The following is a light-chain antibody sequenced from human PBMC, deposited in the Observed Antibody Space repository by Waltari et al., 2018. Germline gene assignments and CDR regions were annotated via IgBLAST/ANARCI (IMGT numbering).Light chain of an antibody. V-gene: IGKV1-5*03. CDR2: KAS. CDR3: QQYDGFWT. CDR1: QSISDW. J-gene: IGKJ1*01. Sequence: DIQMTQSPSTLSASVGDRVPITCRASQSISDWLAWYQQKPGKAPKLLIYKASSLQSGVPSRFSGSGSGTEFTLTISSLQPDDFATYYCQQYDGFWTFGQGTKVDIK.